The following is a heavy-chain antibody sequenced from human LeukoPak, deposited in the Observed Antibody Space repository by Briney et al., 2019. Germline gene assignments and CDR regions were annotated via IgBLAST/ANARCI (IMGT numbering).Heavy chain of an antibody. Sequence: PSETLSLTCSVSGDSLSSDYWTWIRQPAGRGLEWIGRIYDTGSPNYNPSLRSRVTMSVDTSKRQFSLKLTSVTAADTAVYYCARPATYGYSSGWFDYWGQGTLVTVSS. J-gene: IGHJ4*02. V-gene: IGHV4-4*07. CDR2: IYDTGSP. D-gene: IGHD6-19*01. CDR1: GDSLSSDY. CDR3: ARPATYGYSSGWFDY.